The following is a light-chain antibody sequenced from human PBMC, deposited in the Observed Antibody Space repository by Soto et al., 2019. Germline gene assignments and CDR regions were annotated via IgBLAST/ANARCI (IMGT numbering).Light chain of an antibody. CDR3: SSYTSGFYV. Sequence: QSVLTQPASVSGSPGQSITISCTGTSSDVGGYNYVSWYQQHPGKAPKLMIYDVSDRPSGVSTRFSGSKSGNTASLTISGLQAEDEADYYCSSYTSGFYVFGTGTKLTVL. V-gene: IGLV2-14*01. CDR1: SSDVGGYNY. J-gene: IGLJ1*01. CDR2: DVS.